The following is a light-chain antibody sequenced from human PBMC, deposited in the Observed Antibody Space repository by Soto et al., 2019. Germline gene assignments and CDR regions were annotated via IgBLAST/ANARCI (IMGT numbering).Light chain of an antibody. V-gene: IGLV2-8*01. CDR3: AAWDDSLNGYV. J-gene: IGLJ1*01. Sequence: QSVLTQPPSASGSPGQSVTISCTGTSTDVGAYNYVSWYQQHPGKAPKLMIYEVTKRPSGVPDRFSGSKSGNTASLTVSGLQTEDEADYYCAAWDDSLNGYVFGTGTKVTVL. CDR1: STDVGAYNY. CDR2: EVT.